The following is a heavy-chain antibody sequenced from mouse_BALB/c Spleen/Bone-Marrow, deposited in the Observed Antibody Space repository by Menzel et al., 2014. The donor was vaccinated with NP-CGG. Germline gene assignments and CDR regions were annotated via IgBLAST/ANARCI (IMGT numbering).Heavy chain of an antibody. CDR3: ARYRYYGSSYAMDY. V-gene: IGHV14-3*02. CDR2: IDPANGNT. J-gene: IGHJ4*01. D-gene: IGHD1-1*01. CDR1: GFNIKDTY. Sequence: EVQLQQSGAELVKPGASVKLSRTASGFNIKDTYMHWVMQRPEQGLEWIGRIDPANGNTKYDPKFQGKATITADTSSNTAYLQLSSLTPEDTAVYYGARYRYYGSSYAMDYWGQGTSVTVSS.